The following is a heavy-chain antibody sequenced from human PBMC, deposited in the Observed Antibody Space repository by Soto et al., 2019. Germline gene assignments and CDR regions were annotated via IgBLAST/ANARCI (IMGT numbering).Heavy chain of an antibody. Sequence: QVHLVQSGAAVKKPGASVKVSCMASGYNFIAQHIHWVRQAPGLGLEWMGKMNPNSGGSDYAQEFQGRVTVTRDTSISTVYRELTSLKSDDTDVYYCARERHLNSPSDAFDLGGQGTMVIVSS. CDR1: GYNFIAQH. CDR2: MNPNSGGS. D-gene: IGHD1-7*01. J-gene: IGHJ3*01. CDR3: ARERHLNSPSDAFDL. V-gene: IGHV1-2*02.